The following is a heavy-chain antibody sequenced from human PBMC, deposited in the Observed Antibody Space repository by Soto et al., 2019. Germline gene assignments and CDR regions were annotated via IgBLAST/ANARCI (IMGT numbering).Heavy chain of an antibody. CDR2: ISGSGGST. D-gene: IGHD3-3*01. CDR1: GFTFSSYA. Sequence: EVQLLESGGGLVQPGGSLRLSCAASGFTFSSYAMSWVRQAPGKGLEWVSAISGSGGSTYYADSVKGRFTISRDNSKNTLYLQMNSLRAEDTAVYYCAKDGVHYDFWSGYYTRTDYWGQGTLLTVSS. J-gene: IGHJ4*02. V-gene: IGHV3-23*01. CDR3: AKDGVHYDFWSGYYTRTDY.